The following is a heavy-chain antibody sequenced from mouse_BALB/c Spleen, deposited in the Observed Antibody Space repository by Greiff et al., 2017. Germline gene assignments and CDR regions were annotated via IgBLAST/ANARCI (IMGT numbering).Heavy chain of an antibody. V-gene: IGHV1-54*01. CDR1: GYAFTNYL. CDR2: INPGSGGT. J-gene: IGHJ2*01. CDR3: ARDGNYPFDY. Sequence: QVQLQQSGAELVRPGTSVKVSCKASGYAFTNYLIEWVKQRPGQGLEWIGVINPGSGGTNYNEKFKGKATLTADKSSSTAYMQLSSLTSDDSAVYFCARDGNYPFDYWGQGTTLTVSS. D-gene: IGHD2-1*01.